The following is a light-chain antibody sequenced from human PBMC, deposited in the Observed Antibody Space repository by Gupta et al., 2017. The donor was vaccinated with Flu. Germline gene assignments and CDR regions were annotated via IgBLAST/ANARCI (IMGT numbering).Light chain of an antibody. CDR1: QSVSSSY. Sequence: EIVLTQSPGTLSLSPGERATLSCRARQSVSSSYLAWYQQKPGQAPRLLIYGASSSATAIPVKFSGSGSGLAFTLSIIRPEPIAIAVYYCRRGCTSGYIFGPGTRMEIK. V-gene: IGKV3-20*01. CDR3: RRGCTSGYI. J-gene: IGKJ2*01. CDR2: GAS.